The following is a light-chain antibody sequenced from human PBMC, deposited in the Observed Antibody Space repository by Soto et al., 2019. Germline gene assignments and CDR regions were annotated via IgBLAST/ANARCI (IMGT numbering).Light chain of an antibody. CDR2: GAS. CDR3: QQYNAYSPWT. CDR1: QSVSNNY. V-gene: IGKV3-20*01. J-gene: IGKJ1*01. Sequence: EIVLTQSPGTLSLSPGERATLSCRASQSVSNNYLAWYQQKPGQAPRLLIYGASNRATGIPDRFSGSGSGTDFTLTISSLQPDDVATYYCQQYNAYSPWTFGQGTKVDIK.